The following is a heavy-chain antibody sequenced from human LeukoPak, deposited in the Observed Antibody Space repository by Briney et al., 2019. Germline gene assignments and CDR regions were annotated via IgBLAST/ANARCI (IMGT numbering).Heavy chain of an antibody. V-gene: IGHV1-69*13. Sequence: SVKVSCKASGGTFSSYAISWVRQAPGQGLEWMGGIIPIHGTTNYAQKFQGRVTITADESTNTAYVELSSLRSEDTAVYYCASGTVGYCSNTKCTYGALDIWGQGTMVTVSS. CDR2: IIPIHGTT. CDR3: ASGTVGYCSNTKCTYGALDI. D-gene: IGHD2-2*01. CDR1: GGTFSSYA. J-gene: IGHJ3*02.